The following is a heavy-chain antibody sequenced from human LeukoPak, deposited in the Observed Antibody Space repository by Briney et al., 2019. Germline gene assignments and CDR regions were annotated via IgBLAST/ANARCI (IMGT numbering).Heavy chain of an antibody. V-gene: IGHV4-4*09. CDR1: GGSISSYY. D-gene: IGHD2-2*01. CDR2: IYTSGST. CDR3: AGSVVVPAAIRYYYYYYMDV. J-gene: IGHJ6*03. Sequence: SETLSLTCTVSGGSISSYYWSWIRQPPGKGLEWIGYIYTSGSTNYNPSLKSRVTISVDTSKNQFSLKLSSVTAADTAVYYCAGSVVVPAAIRYYYYYYMDVWGKGTTVTVSS.